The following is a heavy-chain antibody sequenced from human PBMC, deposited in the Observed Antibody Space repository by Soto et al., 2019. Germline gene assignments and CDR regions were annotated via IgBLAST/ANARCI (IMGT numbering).Heavy chain of an antibody. CDR2: IVVGSGNT. CDR1: GFTFTSSA. V-gene: IGHV1-58*01. Sequence: SVKVSCKASGFTFTSSAVQWVRQARGQRLEWIGWIVVGSGNTNYAQKFQERVTITRDMSTSTAYMELSSLRSEDTAVYYCAAGYSSGWYLLYAFDIWGQGTMVTVSS. D-gene: IGHD6-19*01. CDR3: AAGYSSGWYLLYAFDI. J-gene: IGHJ3*02.